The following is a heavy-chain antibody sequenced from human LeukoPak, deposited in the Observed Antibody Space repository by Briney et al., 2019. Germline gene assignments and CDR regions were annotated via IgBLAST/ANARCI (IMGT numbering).Heavy chain of an antibody. D-gene: IGHD2-21*01. V-gene: IGHV3-48*03. Sequence: GGSLRLSCAASGLTFSSYGMNWVRQAPGKGLEWVSYISSSGSTIYYADSVKGRFTISRDDAKNSLYLQMNSLTAEDTSVYYCARGYLRRDYWGQGTLVTVSS. CDR1: GLTFSSYG. CDR2: ISSSGSTI. CDR3: ARGYLRRDY. J-gene: IGHJ4*02.